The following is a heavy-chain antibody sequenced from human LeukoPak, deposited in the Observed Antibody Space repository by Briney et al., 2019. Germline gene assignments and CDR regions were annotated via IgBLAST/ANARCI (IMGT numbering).Heavy chain of an antibody. CDR2: ISAYNGNT. CDR3: ARGCSSTSCYWNYYYGMDV. J-gene: IGHJ6*04. D-gene: IGHD2-2*01. CDR1: GYTFTSYG. V-gene: IGHV1-18*04. Sequence: ASVKVSCKASGYTFTSYGISWVRQAPGQGLEWMGWISAYNGNTNYAQKLQGRVTMTTDTSTSTAYMELRSLRSDDTAVYYCARGCSSTSCYWNYYYGMDVWGKGTTVTVSS.